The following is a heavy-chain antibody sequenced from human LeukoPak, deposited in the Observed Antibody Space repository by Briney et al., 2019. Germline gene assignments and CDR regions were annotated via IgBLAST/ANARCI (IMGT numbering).Heavy chain of an antibody. Sequence: SVKVSCKASGGTFSSYAISWVRQAPGQGLEWMGGIIPIFGTANYAQKSQGRVTITADESTSTAYMELSSLRSEDTAVYYCARGGSSGWYHFDPWGQGTLVTVS. J-gene: IGHJ5*02. V-gene: IGHV1-69*13. D-gene: IGHD6-19*01. CDR3: ARGGSSGWYHFDP. CDR1: GGTFSSYA. CDR2: IIPIFGTA.